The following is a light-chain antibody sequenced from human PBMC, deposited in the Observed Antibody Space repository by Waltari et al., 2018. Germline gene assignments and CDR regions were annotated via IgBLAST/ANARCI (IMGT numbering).Light chain of an antibody. CDR3: QQYVTTLT. CDR1: QTILYNSNNKNY. Sequence: DIVMTQSPDSLAVSLGERASINCTSSQTILYNSNNKNYLAWYQQKPGQPPKLLIYWASTRQSGVPDRCSGSGSGTDFTLTISSLQAGDVAVYYCQQYVTTLTFGGGTKVEIK. J-gene: IGKJ4*01. CDR2: WAS. V-gene: IGKV4-1*01.